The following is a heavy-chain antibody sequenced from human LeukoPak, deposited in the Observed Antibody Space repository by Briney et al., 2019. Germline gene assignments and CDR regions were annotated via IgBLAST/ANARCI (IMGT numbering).Heavy chain of an antibody. V-gene: IGHV4-59*01. Sequence: SETLSLTCTVSGGPISSYYWSWIRQPPGKGLEWIGYIYYSGSTNYNPSLKSRVTISVDTSKNQFSLKLSSVTAADTAVYYCARVDYITMVRGVIKGGGLDYWGQGTLVTVSS. CDR1: GGPISSYY. J-gene: IGHJ4*02. CDR3: ARVDYITMVRGVIKGGGLDY. CDR2: IYYSGST. D-gene: IGHD3-10*01.